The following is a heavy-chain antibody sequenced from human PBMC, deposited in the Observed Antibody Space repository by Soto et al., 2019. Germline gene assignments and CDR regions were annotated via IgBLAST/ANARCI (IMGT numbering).Heavy chain of an antibody. J-gene: IGHJ5*02. CDR2: ISGSGGST. CDR3: AKDKKGGSSFNWFDP. D-gene: IGHD1-26*01. Sequence: GGSLRLSCAASGFTFSSYAMSWVRQAPGKGLEWVSAISGSGGSTYYADSVKGRFTISRDNSKNTLYLQMNSLRAEDTAVYYCAKDKKGGSSFNWFDPWGQGTLVTVSS. CDR1: GFTFSSYA. V-gene: IGHV3-23*01.